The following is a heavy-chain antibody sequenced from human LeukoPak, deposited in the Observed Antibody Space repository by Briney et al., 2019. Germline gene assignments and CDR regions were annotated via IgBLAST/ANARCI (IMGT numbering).Heavy chain of an antibody. Sequence: SETLSLTCAVSGGTISNTDHWNWVRQPPGTGLEWIGEMYHDGYTNYNPSLKSRVTMSVDKSKNHFSLKLTSVTAADTAVYYCARSRGAVAGWSFDIWGQGTVVTVSS. CDR2: MYHDGYT. CDR3: ARSRGAVAGWSFDI. J-gene: IGHJ3*02. D-gene: IGHD6-19*01. CDR1: GGTISNTDH. V-gene: IGHV4-4*02.